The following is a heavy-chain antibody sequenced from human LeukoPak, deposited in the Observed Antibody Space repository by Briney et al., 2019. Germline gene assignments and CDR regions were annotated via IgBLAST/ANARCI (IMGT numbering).Heavy chain of an antibody. CDR2: INPNSGGT. J-gene: IGHJ4*02. D-gene: IGHD3-22*01. V-gene: IGHV1-2*06. CDR1: GGTFSSYT. Sequence: ASVKVSCKASGGTFSSYTISWVRQAPGQGLEWMGRINPNSGGTNYAQKFQGRVTMTRDTSISTAYMELSRLRSDDTAVYYCARAGTMIVVAPGYWGQGTLVTVSS. CDR3: ARAGTMIVVAPGY.